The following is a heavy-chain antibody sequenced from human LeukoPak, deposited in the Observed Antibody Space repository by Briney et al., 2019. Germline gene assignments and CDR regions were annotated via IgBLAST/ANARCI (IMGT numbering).Heavy chain of an antibody. CDR2: ISGSSSYI. CDR3: AELGITMIGGV. CDR1: GFTFSSYS. V-gene: IGHV3-21*01. D-gene: IGHD3-10*02. J-gene: IGHJ6*04. Sequence: GGSLRLSCAASGFTFSSYSMNWVRQAPGKGLEWVSSISGSSSYIYYADSLRGRFTISRDNAKNSLYLQMNSLRAEDTAVYYCAELGITMIGGVWGKGTTVTISS.